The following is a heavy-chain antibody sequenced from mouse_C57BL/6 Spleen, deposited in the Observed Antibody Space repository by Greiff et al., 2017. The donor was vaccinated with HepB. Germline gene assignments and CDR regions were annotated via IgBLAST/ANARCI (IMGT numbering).Heavy chain of an antibody. D-gene: IGHD1-1*01. J-gene: IGHJ3*01. V-gene: IGHV14-1*01. CDR2: IDPEDGDT. Sequence: VHVKQSGAELVRPGASVKLSCTASGFNIKDYYMHWVKQRPEQGLEWIGRIDPEDGDTEYAPKFQGKATMTADTSSNTAYLQLSSLTSEDTAVYYCTTRTTVVAPFAYWGQGTLVTVSA. CDR3: TTRTTVVAPFAY. CDR1: GFNIKDYY.